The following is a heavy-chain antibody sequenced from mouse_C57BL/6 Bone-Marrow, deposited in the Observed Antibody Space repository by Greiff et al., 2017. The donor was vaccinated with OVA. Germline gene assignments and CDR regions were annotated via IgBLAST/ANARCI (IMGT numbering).Heavy chain of an antibody. V-gene: IGHV14-1*01. CDR2: IDPEDGDT. CDR3: TTRYGNDDSMDY. Sequence: EVKLVESGAELVRPGASVKLSCTASGFNITDYYMHWVKQRPEQGLEWIGRIDPEDGDTEYAPKFKGKATMTADTSSNTAYLQLSSLTSEDTAVYYCTTRYGNDDSMDYWGQGTSVTVSS. CDR1: GFNITDYY. J-gene: IGHJ4*01. D-gene: IGHD2-2*01.